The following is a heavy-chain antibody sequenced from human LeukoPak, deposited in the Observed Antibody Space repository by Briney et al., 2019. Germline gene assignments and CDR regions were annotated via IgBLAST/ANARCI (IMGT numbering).Heavy chain of an antibody. V-gene: IGHV3-23*01. CDR2: ISGSGGST. Sequence: GGSLRLSCAASGFTFSSYAMSWVRQAPGKGLEWVSAISGSGGSTYYADSVKGRFTISRDNSKNTLYLQMNSLRAEDTAVYYCAKDLSYCDIFGNYFDYWGQGTLVTVSS. J-gene: IGHJ4*02. CDR1: GFTFSSYA. D-gene: IGHD3-9*01. CDR3: AKDLSYCDIFGNYFDY.